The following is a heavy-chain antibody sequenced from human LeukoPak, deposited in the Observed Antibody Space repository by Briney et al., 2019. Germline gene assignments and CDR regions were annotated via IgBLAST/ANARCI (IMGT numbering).Heavy chain of an antibody. CDR2: ISGDNGST. D-gene: IGHD2-2*01. V-gene: IGHV1-18*01. Sequence: ASLKVSCKASGYTFTSYGISWVRQAPGQGLEWMGWISGDNGSTNYAQKLQGRVTMTTDTSTTTAYMELRSLRSDDSAIYYCAREDTRRGSRGYFDYWGQGTLVTVSS. CDR1: GYTFTSYG. J-gene: IGHJ4*02. CDR3: AREDTRRGSRGYFDY.